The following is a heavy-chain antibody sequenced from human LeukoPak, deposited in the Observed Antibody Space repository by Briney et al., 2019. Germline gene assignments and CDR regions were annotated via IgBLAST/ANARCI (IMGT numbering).Heavy chain of an antibody. Sequence: ASVKVSCQASGYTFTNYDINWVRQATGQGLEWMGGMNPNSGNTGYAQRFQGRVTMTRNTSISTAYMELSNLRSEDTAVYNCGTKIPRTLYPWGQGTLVTVSS. CDR2: MNPNSGNT. D-gene: IGHD2-2*01. CDR1: GYTFTNYD. J-gene: IGHJ5*02. CDR3: GTKIPRTLYP. V-gene: IGHV1-8*01.